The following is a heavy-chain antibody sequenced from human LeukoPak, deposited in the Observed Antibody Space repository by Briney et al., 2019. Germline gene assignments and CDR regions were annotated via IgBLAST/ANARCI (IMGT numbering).Heavy chain of an antibody. Sequence: SETLSLTCAVSGGSISGNNWWGWVRQPPGKGLEWIGEIYHSGSSNYNPSLKSRVTISVDKSRNHFSLNLSSVTAADTAVYYCAKGYSSGWSGFSAFDYWGQGTLVTVSS. D-gene: IGHD6-19*01. J-gene: IGHJ4*02. CDR1: GGSISGNNW. CDR2: IYHSGSS. CDR3: AKGYSSGWSGFSAFDY. V-gene: IGHV4-4*02.